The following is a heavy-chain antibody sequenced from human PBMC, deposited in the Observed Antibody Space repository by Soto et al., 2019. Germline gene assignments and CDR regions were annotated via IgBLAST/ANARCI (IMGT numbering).Heavy chain of an antibody. J-gene: IGHJ6*03. D-gene: IGHD2-15*01. Sequence: SETLSLTCTVSGGSISSTSYYWGWIRHPPGKGLEWIGRIYYSGSTRYNPSLKNRVTMSIDTSKKQFSLQLSSVTAADTAVYYCARHRCSCGSCYLSNNGYYYMDVWAKGTTVTVS. CDR2: IYYSGST. CDR1: GGSISSTSYY. V-gene: IGHV4-39*01. CDR3: ARHRCSCGSCYLSNNGYYYMDV.